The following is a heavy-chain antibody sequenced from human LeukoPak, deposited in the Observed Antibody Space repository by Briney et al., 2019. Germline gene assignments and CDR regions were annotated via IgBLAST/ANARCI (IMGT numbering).Heavy chain of an antibody. CDR2: IKLDGSEK. V-gene: IGHV3-7*01. CDR3: ARQYSGYAGHPFDY. J-gene: IGHJ4*02. D-gene: IGHD5-12*01. Sequence: GGSLRLSCVASGFTFGKYWMSWVRQAPGKGLEWVANIKLDGSEKNYVDSVKGRFTISRDNAKNTLYLQMNSLRAEDTAVYYCARQYSGYAGHPFDYWGQGTLVTVSS. CDR1: GFTFGKYW.